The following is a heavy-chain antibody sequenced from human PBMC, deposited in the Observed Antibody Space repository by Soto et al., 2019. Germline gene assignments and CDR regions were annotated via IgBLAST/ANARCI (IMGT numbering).Heavy chain of an antibody. CDR2: INSGGRT. V-gene: IGHV3-23*01. CDR3: AKDLRADGVWDFDY. D-gene: IGHD4-17*01. Sequence: EVQLLESGGDLVQPGGSLRLSCAASGFTFSSYTMTWVRQAPGKGLEWGSGINSGGRTYYADSVKGRFTISRDDSKNTLNLQIISLRAEDTAVYYCAKDLRADGVWDFDYWGQGTLVTVSS. CDR1: GFTFSSYT. J-gene: IGHJ4*02.